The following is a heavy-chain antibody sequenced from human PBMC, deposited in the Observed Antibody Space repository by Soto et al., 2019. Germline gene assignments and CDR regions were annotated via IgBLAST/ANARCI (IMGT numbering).Heavy chain of an antibody. CDR3: AKARYYDSTGYLYYVDY. D-gene: IGHD3-22*01. J-gene: IGHJ4*02. CDR2: ITGSGDYT. Sequence: EVQLLESGGGLVQPGGSLRLSCAASGFTFSNYAMSWVRQAPGKGLEWVSSITGSGDYTYYADSVKGRFTISRDNSKNTLYLKMNSLRAEDTAVYYCAKARYYDSTGYLYYVDYWGQGTLVTVSS. V-gene: IGHV3-23*01. CDR1: GFTFSNYA.